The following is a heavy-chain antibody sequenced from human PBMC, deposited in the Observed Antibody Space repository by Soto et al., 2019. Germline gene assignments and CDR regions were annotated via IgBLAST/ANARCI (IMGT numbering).Heavy chain of an antibody. Sequence: QVQLVESGGGVVQPGRSLRLSCAASGFTFSSYAMHWVRQAPGKGLEWVAVISYDGSNKYYADSVKGRFTISRDNSKNTLYLQMNSLRAEDTAGYYCAIVRRWAMGGHSDYWGQGTLVTVSS. J-gene: IGHJ4*02. CDR1: GFTFSSYA. D-gene: IGHD3-16*01. V-gene: IGHV3-30-3*01. CDR3: AIVRRWAMGGHSDY. CDR2: ISYDGSNK.